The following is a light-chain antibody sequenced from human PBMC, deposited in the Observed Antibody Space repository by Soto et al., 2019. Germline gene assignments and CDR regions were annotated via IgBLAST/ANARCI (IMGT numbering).Light chain of an antibody. Sequence: EIVMTQSPATLSVSPGERATLSCRASQSVSSNLAWYQQKPCQAPRLLIYGASTRATGIPARFSGSGSGTEFTLTISSLQSEDFAVYYCKQYNNWPCTFGQGTKLEIK. CDR2: GAS. CDR3: KQYNNWPCT. V-gene: IGKV3-15*01. J-gene: IGKJ2*02. CDR1: QSVSSN.